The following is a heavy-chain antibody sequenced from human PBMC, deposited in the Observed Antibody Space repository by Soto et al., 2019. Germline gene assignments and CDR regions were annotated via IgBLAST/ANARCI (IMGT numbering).Heavy chain of an antibody. CDR3: ARVGAIAPAEGDY. V-gene: IGHV1-18*01. D-gene: IGHD6-13*01. CDR1: GYTFTSYG. J-gene: IGHJ4*02. Sequence: QIQLVQSGTEVREPGASVKVSCQASGYTFTSYGIIWVRQAPGQGLELLGWISGYKNNKNYAQKYQARVTMTTDTSTRTAYMELRSLRSDDTAVYYCARVGAIAPAEGDYWGQGTLVTVSS. CDR2: ISGYKNNK.